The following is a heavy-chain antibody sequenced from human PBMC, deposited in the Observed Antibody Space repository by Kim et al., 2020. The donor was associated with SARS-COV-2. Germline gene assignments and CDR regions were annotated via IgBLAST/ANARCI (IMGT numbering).Heavy chain of an antibody. CDR1: GFTFSSYA. D-gene: IGHD3-10*01. CDR2: ISGSGGST. V-gene: IGHV3-23*01. Sequence: GGSLRLSCAASGFTFSSYAMSWVRQAPGKGLEWVSAISGSGGSTYYADSVKGRFTISRDNSKNTLYLQMNSLRAEDTAVYYCAKDRLSEYYGSGIFLNYYYYYGMDVWGQGTTVTVSS. CDR3: AKDRLSEYYGSGIFLNYYYYYGMDV. J-gene: IGHJ6*02.